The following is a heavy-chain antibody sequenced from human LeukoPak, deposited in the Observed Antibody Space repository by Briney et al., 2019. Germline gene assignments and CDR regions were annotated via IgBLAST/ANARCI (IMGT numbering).Heavy chain of an antibody. J-gene: IGHJ4*02. Sequence: PSETLSLTCTVSGDSISSGDYYWSWIRQPAGKGLEWIGRISSSGSTKYNPSLGSRVTISLDKSKNQFSLKLSSVTAADTAVYYCARNAAHLDYWGQGTLVAVSS. D-gene: IGHD6-13*01. CDR2: ISSSGST. V-gene: IGHV4-61*02. CDR3: ARNAAHLDY. CDR1: GDSISSGDYY.